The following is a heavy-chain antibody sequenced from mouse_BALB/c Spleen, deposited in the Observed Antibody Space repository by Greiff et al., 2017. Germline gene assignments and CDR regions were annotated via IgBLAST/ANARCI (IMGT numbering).Heavy chain of an antibody. D-gene: IGHD1-1*01. Sequence: QVQLQQSGAELMKPGASVKISCKATGYTFSSYWIEWVKQRPGHGLEWIGEILPGSGSTNYNGKFKGKATLTADKSSSTAYMQLSSLTSEDSAVYFCAIHYYGSSCAMDYWGQGTSVTVSS. CDR3: AIHYYGSSCAMDY. CDR2: ILPGSGST. V-gene: IGHV1-9*01. CDR1: GYTFSSYW. J-gene: IGHJ4*01.